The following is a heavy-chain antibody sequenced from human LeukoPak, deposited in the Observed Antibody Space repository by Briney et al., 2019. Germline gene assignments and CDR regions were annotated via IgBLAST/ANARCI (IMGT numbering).Heavy chain of an antibody. CDR2: ISGSGGST. CDR3: AKAVGYYDSSSYSYYYYMDV. J-gene: IGHJ6*03. D-gene: IGHD3-22*01. CDR1: GFTFSNYG. V-gene: IGHV3-23*01. Sequence: PGGSLRLSCGASGFTFSNYGMSWVRQAPGKGLEWVSTISGSGGSTYYADSVKGRFTISRDNSNNTLYLQMSSLRAEDTAVYYCAKAVGYYDSSSYSYYYYMDVWGKGTTVTISS.